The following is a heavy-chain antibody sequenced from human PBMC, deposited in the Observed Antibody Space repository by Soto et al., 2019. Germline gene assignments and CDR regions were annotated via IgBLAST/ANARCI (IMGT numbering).Heavy chain of an antibody. J-gene: IGHJ6*02. V-gene: IGHV3-30-3*01. D-gene: IGHD2-15*01. Sequence: QVQLVESGGGVVQPGRSLRLSCAASGFTFSSYAMHWVRQAPGKGLEWVAVISYDGSNKYYADSVKGRFTISRDNSKNTVYMQMNSLKAEDTAVYYCARAGCDGGSCYTLVGLRYGMDVWGHGTTVTVSS. CDR3: ARAGCDGGSCYTLVGLRYGMDV. CDR2: ISYDGSNK. CDR1: GFTFSSYA.